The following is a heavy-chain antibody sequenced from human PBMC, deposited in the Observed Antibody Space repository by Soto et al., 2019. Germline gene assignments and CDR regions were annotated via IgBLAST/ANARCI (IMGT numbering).Heavy chain of an antibody. V-gene: IGHV3-48*02. Sequence: LRLSCAASGFTFSSYSMHWVRQAPGKGLEGGSYISRSSSTIYYSDLVKGRLTISRDNAKNTLYLQMHSLRDEDAAVYYCASNHRYYYYGMDVWGQGTTVTVSS. CDR3: ASNHRYYYYGMDV. CDR1: GFTFSSYS. CDR2: ISRSSSTI. J-gene: IGHJ6*02.